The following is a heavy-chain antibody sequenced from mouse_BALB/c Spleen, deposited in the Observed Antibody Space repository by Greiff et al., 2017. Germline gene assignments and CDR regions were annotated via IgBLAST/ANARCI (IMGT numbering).Heavy chain of an antibody. CDR2: IWGDGST. D-gene: IGHD2-12*01. CDR3: ARDRQCYDGAYWYFDV. J-gene: IGHJ1*01. Sequence: VKLMESGPGLVAPSQSLSITCTVSGFSLTGYGVNWVRQPPGKGLEWLGMIWGDGSTDYNSALKSRLSISKDNSKSQVFLKMNSLQTDDTARYYCARDRQCYDGAYWYFDVWGAGTTVTVSS. V-gene: IGHV2-6-7*01. CDR1: GFSLTGYG.